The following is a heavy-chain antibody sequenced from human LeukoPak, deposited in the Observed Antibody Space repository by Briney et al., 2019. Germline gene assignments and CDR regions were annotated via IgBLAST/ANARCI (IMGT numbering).Heavy chain of an antibody. CDR1: GGSISPYY. Sequence: PSETLSLTCTVSGGSISPYYWSWIRQTPGKGLEWIGYILYSGTTTNYNPSLKSRVTISVDTSKNQFSLKLRSVTAADTAVYYCARALERYYYDSSGYYAHFDYWGQGTLVTVSS. V-gene: IGHV4-59*12. J-gene: IGHJ4*02. CDR2: ILYSGTTT. D-gene: IGHD3-22*01. CDR3: ARALERYYYDSSGYYAHFDY.